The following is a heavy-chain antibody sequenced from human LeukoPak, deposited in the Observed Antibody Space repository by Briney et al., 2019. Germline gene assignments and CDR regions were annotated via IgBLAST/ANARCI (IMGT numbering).Heavy chain of an antibody. CDR2: TYYRSKWYK. Sequence: SQTLSLTCAISGDSVSSNSAAWTWIRQSPSRGLEWLGRTYYRSKWYKNYAVSVKSRININPDTSKNQFSLQLSSVTPEDTAVYYCARDWTGDLNFDNWGQGTQVTVSS. J-gene: IGHJ4*02. CDR1: GDSVSSNSAA. D-gene: IGHD3/OR15-3a*01. V-gene: IGHV6-1*01. CDR3: ARDWTGDLNFDN.